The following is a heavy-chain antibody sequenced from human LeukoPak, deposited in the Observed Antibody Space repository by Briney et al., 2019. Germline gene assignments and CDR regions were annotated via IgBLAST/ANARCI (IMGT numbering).Heavy chain of an antibody. Sequence: GGSLRLSCAASGFIFNSYGMHWVRQAPGKGLEWVATINQDESEKYYLDSVKGRFTISRDTAKNSLYLQMYSLTAEDTALYYCARYCTFRTCSGTKFDSWGPGTLVTVSS. CDR3: ARYCTFRTCSGTKFDS. J-gene: IGHJ4*02. CDR1: GFIFNSYG. CDR2: INQDESEK. V-gene: IGHV3-7*03. D-gene: IGHD1-1*01.